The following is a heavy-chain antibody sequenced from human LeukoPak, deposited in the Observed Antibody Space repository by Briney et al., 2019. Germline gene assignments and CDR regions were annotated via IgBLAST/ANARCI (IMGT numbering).Heavy chain of an antibody. CDR2: IGTAGEI. V-gene: IGHV3-13*01. J-gene: IGHJ2*01. CDR1: GFTFSSYD. Sequence: QDGGSLRLSCAASGFTFSSYDIHWVRQATGKGLEWVSGIGTAGEIYYPGSVKGRFTISRENAKNSLYLQMNSLRAGDTAVYYCAKDRVGAILYFDLWGRGTLVTVPS. CDR3: AKDRVGAILYFDL. D-gene: IGHD1-26*01.